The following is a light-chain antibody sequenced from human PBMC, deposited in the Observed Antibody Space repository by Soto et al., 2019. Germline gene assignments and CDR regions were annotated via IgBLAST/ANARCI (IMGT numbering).Light chain of an antibody. CDR1: QRISSY. Sequence: IRMTQSPSSFSASTGDRVTIPCRASQRISSYLNWYQQKPGKAPKLLIYAASSLQSGVPSRFSGSGSGTDFTLTISSLQPEDFATYYCQQSYSTPPIPFGQ. V-gene: IGKV1-39*01. CDR2: AAS. CDR3: QQSYSTPPIP. J-gene: IGKJ5*01.